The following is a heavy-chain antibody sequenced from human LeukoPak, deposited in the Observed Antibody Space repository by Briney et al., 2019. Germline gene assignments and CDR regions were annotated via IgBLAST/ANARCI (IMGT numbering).Heavy chain of an antibody. CDR1: GGSISNYY. CDR2: IYYTGTT. J-gene: IGHJ3*02. Sequence: SETLSLACTVSGGSISNYYWSWIRQPPGKGLEWIGYIYYTGTTYYNPSLKSRLTISVDTSKNQFSLNLSSMTAADTAVYYCARAAWRGSNSRDAFDIWGQGTVVTVSS. CDR3: ARAAWRGSNSRDAFDI. V-gene: IGHV4-59*06. D-gene: IGHD4/OR15-4a*01.